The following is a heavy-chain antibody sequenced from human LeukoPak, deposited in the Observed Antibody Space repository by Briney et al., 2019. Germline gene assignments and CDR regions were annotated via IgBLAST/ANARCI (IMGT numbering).Heavy chain of an antibody. Sequence: ASVKVSCKASGYTFSRNGISWVRQAPGQGLEWRGWISAYNGNTNYAQKLQGRVTMTTDTSTSTAYMELRSLRSDDTAVYYCARVELLPDYYGMDVWGQGTTVTVSS. D-gene: IGHD2-15*01. J-gene: IGHJ6*02. V-gene: IGHV1-18*01. CDR3: ARVELLPDYYGMDV. CDR1: GYTFSRNG. CDR2: ISAYNGNT.